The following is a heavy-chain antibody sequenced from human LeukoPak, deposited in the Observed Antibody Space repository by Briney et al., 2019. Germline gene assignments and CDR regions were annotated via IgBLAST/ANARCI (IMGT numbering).Heavy chain of an antibody. Sequence: PSETLSLTCTVSGGSISSYYWSWIRQPPGKGLEWIVYVYYSGNTNYNPSLKSRVTISVDTSKNQFSLKLTSVTAADTAVYFCARGGYYTLEYYYYMEVWGKGTTVTVSS. CDR1: GGSISSYY. J-gene: IGHJ6*03. D-gene: IGHD3-3*01. CDR2: VYYSGNT. CDR3: ARGGYYTLEYYYYMEV. V-gene: IGHV4-59*01.